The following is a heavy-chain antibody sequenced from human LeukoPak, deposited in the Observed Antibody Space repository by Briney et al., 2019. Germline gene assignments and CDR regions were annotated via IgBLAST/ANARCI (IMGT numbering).Heavy chain of an antibody. J-gene: IGHJ6*02. V-gene: IGHV1-24*01. Sequence: GASVKVSCKVSGYTLTELSMHWVRQAPGKGLEWMGGFDPEDGETIYAQKFQGRVTMTEDTSTDTAYMELSSLRSEDTAVYYCAALGARWNYYGMDVWGQGTTVTVSS. CDR2: FDPEDGET. CDR3: AALGARWNYYGMDV. CDR1: GYTLTELS. D-gene: IGHD5-24*01.